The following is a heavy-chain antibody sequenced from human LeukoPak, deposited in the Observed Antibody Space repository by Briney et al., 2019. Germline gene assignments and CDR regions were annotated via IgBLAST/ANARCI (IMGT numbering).Heavy chain of an antibody. CDR1: GFTLSSYA. J-gene: IGHJ4*02. Sequence: GGSLRLSCAASGFTLSSYAMSWVRQAPGKGLEWVSAISVSGNTYHADSVKGRFTISRDSSRNTLYLQMNRLRAEDAAVYYCAKAPVTTCSGAYCYPFDYWGQGTLVTVSS. D-gene: IGHD2-21*01. V-gene: IGHV3-23*01. CDR3: AKAPVTTCSGAYCYPFDY. CDR2: ISVSGNT.